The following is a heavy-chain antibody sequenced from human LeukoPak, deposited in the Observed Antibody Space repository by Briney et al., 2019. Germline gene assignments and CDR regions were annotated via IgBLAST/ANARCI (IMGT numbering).Heavy chain of an antibody. CDR3: ARAPQFLTGYYTSPIPGGY. V-gene: IGHV3-23*01. J-gene: IGHJ4*02. D-gene: IGHD3/OR15-3a*01. CDR1: GFTFSSYA. Sequence: GGSLRLSCAASGFTFSSYAMSWVREAPGMGLEWVSAISGSGVNTYYVDSVKGRFTISRDNSKNTLYLQMNTLRAEDTAVYYCARAPQFLTGYYTSPIPGGYWGQGTLVTVSS. CDR2: ISGSGVNT.